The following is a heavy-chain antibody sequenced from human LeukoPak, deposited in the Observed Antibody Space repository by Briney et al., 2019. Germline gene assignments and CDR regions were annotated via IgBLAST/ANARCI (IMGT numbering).Heavy chain of an antibody. J-gene: IGHJ4*02. V-gene: IGHV3-48*01. CDR1: GFTFSAYC. Sequence: GGSLRLSCAASGFTFSAYCMNWVRQAPGKGLEWISYISGTSGTIYYADSLKGRFTISRDKAKNSLYLQMNSLRAEDTAVYYCARAPSSDYYSHFDYWGQGTLVTVSS. CDR2: ISGTSGTI. CDR3: ARAPSSDYYSHFDY. D-gene: IGHD3-22*01.